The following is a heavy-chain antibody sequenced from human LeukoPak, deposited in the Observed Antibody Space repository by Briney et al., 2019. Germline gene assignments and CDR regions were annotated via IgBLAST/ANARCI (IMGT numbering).Heavy chain of an antibody. J-gene: IGHJ4*02. V-gene: IGHV3-23*01. CDR2: ISGSGGST. CDR3: AKDRPPDW. CDR1: GFTFSTYA. Sequence: GGSLRLSCAASGFTFSTYAMTWVRQSPGKGLEWVSGISGSGGSTYYADSVKGWFTISRDNSKNTLYLQMNSLRAEDTAVYYCAKDRPPDWWGQGTLVTVSS.